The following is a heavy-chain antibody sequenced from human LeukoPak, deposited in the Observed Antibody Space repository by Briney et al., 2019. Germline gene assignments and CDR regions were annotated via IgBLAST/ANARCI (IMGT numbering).Heavy chain of an antibody. Sequence: SETLSLTCTVSGGSISSGDYYWSWIRQPPGKGLEWIGYIYYSGSTYYNPSLKSRVTISVDTSRNQFSLTLSSVTAADTAVYYCARDRSGYDLYYWGQGTLVTVSS. D-gene: IGHD5-12*01. CDR1: GGSISSGDYY. CDR3: ARDRSGYDLYY. V-gene: IGHV4-30-4*08. J-gene: IGHJ4*02. CDR2: IYYSGST.